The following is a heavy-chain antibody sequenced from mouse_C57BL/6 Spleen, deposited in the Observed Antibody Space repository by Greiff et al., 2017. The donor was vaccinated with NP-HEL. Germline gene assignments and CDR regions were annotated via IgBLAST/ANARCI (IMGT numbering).Heavy chain of an antibody. J-gene: IGHJ4*01. CDR2: ISDGGSYT. V-gene: IGHV5-4*01. Sequence: VQLKESGGGLVKPGGSLKLSCAASGFTFSSYAMSWVRQTPEKRLEWVATISDGGSYTYYPDNVKGRFTISRDNAKNNLYLQMSHLKSEDTAMYYCARETGAMDYWGQGTSVTVSS. CDR1: GFTFSSYA. CDR3: ARETGAMDY.